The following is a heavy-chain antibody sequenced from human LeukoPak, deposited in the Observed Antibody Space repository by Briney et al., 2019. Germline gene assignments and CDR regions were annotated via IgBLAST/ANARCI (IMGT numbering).Heavy chain of an antibody. D-gene: IGHD2-2*01. V-gene: IGHV4-59*01. CDR1: GGSISSYY. Sequence: PSETLSLTCTVSGGSISSYYWSWIRQPPGKGLEWIGYIYYSGSTNYNPSLKSRVTISVDTSKNQFSLKLSSVTAADTAVYYCARVRTGKYQQYYFDYWGQGTLVTVSS. CDR3: ARVRTGKYQQYYFDY. CDR2: IYYSGST. J-gene: IGHJ4*02.